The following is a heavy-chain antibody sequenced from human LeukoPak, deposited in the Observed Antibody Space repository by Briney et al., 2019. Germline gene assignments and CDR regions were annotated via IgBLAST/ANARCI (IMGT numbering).Heavy chain of an antibody. Sequence: ASVKVSCKASGYTFTGHYIHWVRQAPGQGLEWMGWINTNTGNPTYGQGFTGRFVFSLDTSVSTAYLQISSLKAEDTAVYYCARDIAVAGPGEFDYWGQGTLVTVSS. V-gene: IGHV7-4-1*02. CDR3: ARDIAVAGPGEFDY. J-gene: IGHJ4*02. CDR1: GYTFTGHY. CDR2: INTNTGNP. D-gene: IGHD6-19*01.